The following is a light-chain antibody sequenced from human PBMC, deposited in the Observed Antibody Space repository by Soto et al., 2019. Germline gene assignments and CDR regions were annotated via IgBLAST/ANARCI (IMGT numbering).Light chain of an antibody. CDR1: NSDVGNYNF. V-gene: IGLV2-11*01. J-gene: IGLJ3*02. CDR2: DVT. Sequence: QSVLTQPRSVSGSPGQAVTISCTGTNSDVGNYNFVSWYQHHPGKAPKLMIYDVTKRPSGVPDRFSGSKSGNTASLTISGLQPEDEADYYCCTYAGSFHQFGGGTKLTLL. CDR3: CTYAGSFHQ.